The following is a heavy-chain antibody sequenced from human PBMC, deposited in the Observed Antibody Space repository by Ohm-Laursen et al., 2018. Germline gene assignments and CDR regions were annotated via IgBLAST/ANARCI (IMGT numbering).Heavy chain of an antibody. CDR1: GFTFSSYG. Sequence: SLRLSCSAFGFTFSSYGMHWVRQAPGKGLEWVAVISYDGSNKYYADSVKGRFTISRDNSKNTLYLQMNSLRAEDTAVYYCAKFMTTVTTDNRDPFDYWGQGTLVTVSS. V-gene: IGHV3-30*18. J-gene: IGHJ4*02. CDR3: AKFMTTVTTDNRDPFDY. D-gene: IGHD4-17*01. CDR2: ISYDGSNK.